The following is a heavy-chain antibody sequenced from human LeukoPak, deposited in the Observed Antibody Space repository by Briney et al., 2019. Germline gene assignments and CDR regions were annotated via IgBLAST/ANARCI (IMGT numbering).Heavy chain of an antibody. Sequence: GGSLRLSCAASGFTFSSYAMSWVRQAPGKGLEWVSAISGSGGSTYYADSVKGRFTISRDNSKNTLYLQVNSLRAEDTAVYYCAPGGDYTFFDYWGQGTLVTVSS. V-gene: IGHV3-23*01. D-gene: IGHD4-17*01. J-gene: IGHJ4*02. CDR2: ISGSGGST. CDR1: GFTFSSYA. CDR3: APGGDYTFFDY.